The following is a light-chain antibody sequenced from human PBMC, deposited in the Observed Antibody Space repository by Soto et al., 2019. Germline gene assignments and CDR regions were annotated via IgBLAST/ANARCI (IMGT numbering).Light chain of an antibody. CDR3: QVWDSSGDQSV. Sequence: SYELTQPPSVSVAPGQTARISCGGNNIGSKSVHWYQQRPGQAPVMVVFEDNERPSGIPERFSGSNSGNTATLTISRVAAGDEADHYCQVWDSSGDQSVFGGGTKLTVL. V-gene: IGLV3-21*02. J-gene: IGLJ2*01. CDR2: EDN. CDR1: NIGSKS.